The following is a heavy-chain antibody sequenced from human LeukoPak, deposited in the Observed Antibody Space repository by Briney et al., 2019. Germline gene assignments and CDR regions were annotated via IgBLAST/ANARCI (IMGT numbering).Heavy chain of an antibody. Sequence: KPSETLSLPCTVSGASMNNHYWDWIRPPAGKGLGWIGRIYTSGNTNFNPSLKSLLTISVDTSKNQFSRNLSSVTAADTAVYYCARGALDAFEIWGQGTMVTVSS. CDR1: GASMNNHY. CDR2: IYTSGNT. J-gene: IGHJ3*02. CDR3: ARGALDAFEI. V-gene: IGHV4-4*07.